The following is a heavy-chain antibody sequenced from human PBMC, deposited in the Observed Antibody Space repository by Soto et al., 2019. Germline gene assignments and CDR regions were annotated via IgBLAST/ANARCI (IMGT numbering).Heavy chain of an antibody. CDR3: ARHKDTSSRYLLPDF. CDR2: IYKSATT. J-gene: IGHJ4*02. V-gene: IGHV4-39*01. CDR1: GDSISNLDYF. D-gene: IGHD6-13*01. Sequence: SETLSLTCSVSGDSISNLDYFWAWIRQPPGQALEYIGYIYKSATTYYNPSFESRVAISVDTSKSQFSLKVTSVTATDTAVYYCARHKDTSSRYLLPDFWGQGTLVTVSS.